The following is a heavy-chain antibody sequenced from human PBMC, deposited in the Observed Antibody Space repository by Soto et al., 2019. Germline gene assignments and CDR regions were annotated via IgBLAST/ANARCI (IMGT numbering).Heavy chain of an antibody. D-gene: IGHD3-22*01. Sequence: SETLSLTCAVYGGSFSGYYWSWIRKHPGKGLEWIGSIYYSGSTYYNPSLKSRVTISVDTSKNQFSLKLSSVTAADTAVYYCARHAYYYDSWGQGTLVTVSS. CDR3: ARHAYYYDS. V-gene: IGHV4-34*01. CDR2: IYYSGST. J-gene: IGHJ4*02. CDR1: GGSFSGYY.